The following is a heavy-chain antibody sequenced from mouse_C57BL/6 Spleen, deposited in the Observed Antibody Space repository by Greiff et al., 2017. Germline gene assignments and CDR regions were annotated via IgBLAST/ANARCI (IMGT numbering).Heavy chain of an antibody. CDR2: IWGDGST. D-gene: IGHD1-1*01. V-gene: IGHV2-3*01. CDR3: ANHYYGSKEGYWYFDV. CDR1: GFSLTSYG. Sequence: VQGVESGPGLVAPSQSLSITCTVSGFSLTSYGVSWVRQPPGKGLEWLGVIWGDGSTNYHSALVSRLSISKDNSKCQVFLKLNSLQTDDTATYYCANHYYGSKEGYWYFDVWGTGTTVTVSS. J-gene: IGHJ1*03.